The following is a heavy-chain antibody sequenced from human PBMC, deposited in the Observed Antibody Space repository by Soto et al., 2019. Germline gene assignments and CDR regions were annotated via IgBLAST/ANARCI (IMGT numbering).Heavy chain of an antibody. CDR2: ISGGGDKT. D-gene: IGHD2-21*01. V-gene: IGHV3-23*01. CDR1: GFTFRSHG. CDR3: TCDGYTNRLYYCFDP. Sequence: GGSLRLSCAASGFTFRSHGMSWIRQAPGKGLEWVSIISGGGDKTYYADSVKCRFTISRDNSKNMLYLQMNSLRAEDTAVYYCTCDGYTNRLYYCFDPWGQGTLLTVSS. J-gene: IGHJ5*02.